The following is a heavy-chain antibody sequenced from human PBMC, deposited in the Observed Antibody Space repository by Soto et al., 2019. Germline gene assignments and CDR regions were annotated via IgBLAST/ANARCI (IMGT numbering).Heavy chain of an antibody. D-gene: IGHD6-19*01. J-gene: IGHJ6*02. CDR3: ARVQRVAVSAYYYYYYGMDV. V-gene: IGHV4-34*01. CDR1: GGSFSSYY. CDR2: INHSGST. Sequence: SETLSLTCAVYGGSFSSYYWSWIRQPPGKGLEWIGEINHSGSTNYNPSLKSRVTISVDTSKNQFSLKLSSVTAADTAVYYCARVQRVAVSAYYYYYYGMDVWGQGTTVTVSS.